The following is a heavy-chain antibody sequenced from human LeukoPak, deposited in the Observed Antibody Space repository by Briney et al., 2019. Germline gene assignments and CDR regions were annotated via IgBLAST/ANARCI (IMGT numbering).Heavy chain of an antibody. CDR3: ARQDGSGSFDY. CDR1: GYSFTNYW. V-gene: IGHV5-51*01. CDR2: VYAADSDA. D-gene: IGHD3-10*01. J-gene: IGHJ4*02. Sequence: RGESLKISCKGSGYSFTNYWIGWVRQMPGKGLEWMGIVYAADSDAKYSPAFQGQVTISADKSITTAFLQWSSLRASDTAMYYCARQDGSGSFDYWGQGTLVTVSS.